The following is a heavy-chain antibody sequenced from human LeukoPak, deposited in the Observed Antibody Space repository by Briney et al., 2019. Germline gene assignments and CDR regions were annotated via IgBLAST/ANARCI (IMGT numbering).Heavy chain of an antibody. Sequence: ASVKVSCKASGYTFTGYYMHWVRQAPGQGLEWMGWINPNSGGTNYAQKFQGWVTMTRNTSISTAYMELSSLRSEDTAVYYCARDGSGSGTFGFDYWGQGTLVTVSS. D-gene: IGHD1-1*01. CDR2: INPNSGGT. V-gene: IGHV1-2*04. CDR3: ARDGSGSGTFGFDY. J-gene: IGHJ4*02. CDR1: GYTFTGYY.